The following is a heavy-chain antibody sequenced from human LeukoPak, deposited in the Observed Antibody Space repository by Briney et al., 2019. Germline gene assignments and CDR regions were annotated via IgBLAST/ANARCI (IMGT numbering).Heavy chain of an antibody. CDR1: GYTFTGYY. CDR2: INPNSGGT. D-gene: IGHD3-22*01. V-gene: IGHV1-2*02. Sequence: ASVKVSCKASGYTFTGYYMHWVRQAPGQGLEWMGWINPNSGGTNYAQKFQGRVTMTRDTSISTAYMELSRLRSDDTAVYYCARGFRAYYYDSSGYPRNFDYWGQGTLVTVSS. CDR3: ARGFRAYYYDSSGYPRNFDY. J-gene: IGHJ4*02.